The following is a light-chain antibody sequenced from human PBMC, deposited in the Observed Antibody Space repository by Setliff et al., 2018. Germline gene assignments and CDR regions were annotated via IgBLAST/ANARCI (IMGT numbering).Light chain of an antibody. Sequence: QSALTQPPSVSGSPGQSVTISCTGTSSDVGNYDRVSWYQQAPGTAPKLMIYEVSSRPSGVPDRFSGSKSGNTASLTISGLQADDEADYYCSSYTGRSTYIFGTGTKVTVL. CDR2: EVS. V-gene: IGLV2-18*02. CDR1: SSDVGNYDR. J-gene: IGLJ1*01. CDR3: SSYTGRSTYI.